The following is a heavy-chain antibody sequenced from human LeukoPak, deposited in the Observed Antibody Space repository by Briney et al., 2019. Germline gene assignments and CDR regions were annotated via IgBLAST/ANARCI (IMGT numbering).Heavy chain of an antibody. D-gene: IGHD6-19*01. V-gene: IGHV3-74*01. CDR1: GFTPSSHW. CDR3: AREVISSARQTDAFDI. J-gene: IGHJ3*02. CDR2: INSDGSRT. Sequence: PGGSLRLSCAASGFTPSSHWMHWVRQAPGKGLVWVSRINSDGSRTNYADSVMGRLTISRDNAKNTLYLQMNSLRAEDTAVYYCAREVISSARQTDAFDIWGQGTMVTVSS.